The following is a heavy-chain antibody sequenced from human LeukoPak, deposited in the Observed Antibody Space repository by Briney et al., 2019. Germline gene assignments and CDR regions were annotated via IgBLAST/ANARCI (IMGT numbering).Heavy chain of an antibody. CDR2: IKQDGSEK. D-gene: IGHD3-10*01. V-gene: IGHV3-7*03. J-gene: IGHJ3*02. CDR3: ARSMVRGANDAFDI. Sequence: PEGSLRLSCAASGFTFSSYWMSWVRQAPGKGLEWVANIKQDGSEKYYVDSVKGRFTISRDNAKNSLYLQMNSLRAEDTAVYYCARSMVRGANDAFDIWGQGTMVTVSS. CDR1: GFTFSSYW.